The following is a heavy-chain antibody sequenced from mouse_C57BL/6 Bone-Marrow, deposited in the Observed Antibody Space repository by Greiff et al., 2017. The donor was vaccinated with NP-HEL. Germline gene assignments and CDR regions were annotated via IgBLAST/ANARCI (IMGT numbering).Heavy chain of an antibody. CDR2: IYPGNSDT. CDR1: GYTFTSYW. V-gene: IGHV1-5*01. Sequence: EVQLQESGTVLARPGASVKMSCKTSGYTFTSYWMHWVKQRPGQGLEWIGAIYPGNSDTSYNQKFKGKAKLTAVTSASTAYMELSSLTNEDSAVYYCTHSSGYVAWFADWGQGTLVTVSA. D-gene: IGHD3-2*02. J-gene: IGHJ3*01. CDR3: THSSGYVAWFAD.